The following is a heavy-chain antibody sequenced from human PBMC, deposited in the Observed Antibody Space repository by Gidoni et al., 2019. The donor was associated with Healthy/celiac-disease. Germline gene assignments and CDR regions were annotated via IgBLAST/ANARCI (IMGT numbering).Heavy chain of an antibody. CDR3: ARLAGSDSSSSIAIDY. Sequence: QVQLQQWGAGLFKPSETLSLTCAVYGWSFSGYYWSWIRQPPGKGLEWIGEINHSGSTNYNPYLKSRVTISVDTSKNQFSLKLSSVTAADTAVDYCARLAGSDSSSSIAIDYWGQGTLVTVSS. V-gene: IGHV4-34*01. CDR2: INHSGST. D-gene: IGHD6-6*01. CDR1: GWSFSGYY. J-gene: IGHJ4*02.